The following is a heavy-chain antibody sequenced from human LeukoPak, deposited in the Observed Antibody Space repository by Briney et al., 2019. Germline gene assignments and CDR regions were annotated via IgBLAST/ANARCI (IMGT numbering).Heavy chain of an antibody. CDR1: GYTFTSYA. J-gene: IGHJ3*02. Sequence: EASVKVSCKGSGYTFTSYAISWVRQAPGQGLEWMGGIIPIFGTANYAQKFQGRVTITTDESTSTAYMELSSLRSEDTAVYYCARAPYVLGIDAFDIWGQGTMVTVSS. V-gene: IGHV1-69*05. CDR3: ARAPYVLGIDAFDI. CDR2: IIPIFGTA. D-gene: IGHD7-27*01.